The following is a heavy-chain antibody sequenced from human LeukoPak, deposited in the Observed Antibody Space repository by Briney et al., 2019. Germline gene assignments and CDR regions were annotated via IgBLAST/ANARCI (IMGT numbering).Heavy chain of an antibody. J-gene: IGHJ2*01. D-gene: IGHD3-16*01. CDR2: VGGNAHTK. V-gene: IGHV3-30*18. Sequence: GRSLRLSCAASGFAFSSHGMHWVRQAPGKGLEWVAVVGGNAHTKFYADSVKGRFTISRDNSKNTLYLEVNSLRGEDTAVYYCAKEGAWGNWYFDLWGRGALVTVSS. CDR3: AKEGAWGNWYFDL. CDR1: GFAFSSHG.